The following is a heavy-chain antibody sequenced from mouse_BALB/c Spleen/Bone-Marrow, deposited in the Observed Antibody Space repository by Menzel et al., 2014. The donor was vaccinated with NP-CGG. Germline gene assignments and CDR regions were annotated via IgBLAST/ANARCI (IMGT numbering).Heavy chain of an antibody. Sequence: VQLQQSGPGLVAPSQSLSITCTVSGFSLTGYGVNWVRQPPGKGLEWLGMIWGDASTDYNSALKSRLCISKDNSKSQVFLKMNSLQTDDTANYYCARPTMITDYAMDYWGQGTSVTVSS. J-gene: IGHJ4*01. CDR1: GFSLTGYG. CDR2: IWGDAST. CDR3: ARPTMITDYAMDY. V-gene: IGHV2-6-7*01. D-gene: IGHD2-4*01.